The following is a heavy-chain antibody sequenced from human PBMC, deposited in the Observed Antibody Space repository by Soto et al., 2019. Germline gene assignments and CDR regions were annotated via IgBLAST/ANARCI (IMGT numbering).Heavy chain of an antibody. Sequence: SSVKLSCKASGGTFSSYAISWVRQAPGQGLEWMGGIIPIFGTASYAQKFQDRVTITADESTSTAYMELSSLRSEDTAVYYCARDPAYYYYYMDVWGKGTTVTVSS. CDR1: GGTFSSYA. J-gene: IGHJ6*03. V-gene: IGHV1-69*13. CDR3: ARDPAYYYYYMDV. CDR2: IIPIFGTA.